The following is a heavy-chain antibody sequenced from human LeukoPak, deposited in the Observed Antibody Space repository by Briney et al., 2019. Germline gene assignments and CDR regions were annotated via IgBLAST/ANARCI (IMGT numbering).Heavy chain of an antibody. V-gene: IGHV3-30*03. CDR1: GFTFSSYG. J-gene: IGHJ4*02. Sequence: GGSLRLSCAASGFTFSSYGMHWVRQAPGKGLEWVAVISYDGSNKYYADSVKGRFTISRDNSKNTLYLQMNSLRAEDTAVYYCARDMGRDSSGYYYGWGQGTLVTVSS. CDR2: ISYDGSNK. D-gene: IGHD3-22*01. CDR3: ARDMGRDSSGYYYG.